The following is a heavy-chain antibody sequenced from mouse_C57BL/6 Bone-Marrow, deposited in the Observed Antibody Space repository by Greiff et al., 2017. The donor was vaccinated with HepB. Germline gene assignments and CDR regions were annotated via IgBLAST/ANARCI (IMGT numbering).Heavy chain of an antibody. CDR3: ARGGGLRRWVYFDY. J-gene: IGHJ2*01. D-gene: IGHD2-4*01. CDR1: GYAFTNYL. CDR2: INPGSGGT. V-gene: IGHV1-54*01. Sequence: QVQLQQSGAELVRPGTSVKVSCKASGYAFTNYLIEWVKQRPGQGLEWIGVINPGSGGTNYNEKFKGKATLTADKSSSTAYMQLCSLTSEDSAVYFCARGGGLRRWVYFDYWGQGTTLTVSS.